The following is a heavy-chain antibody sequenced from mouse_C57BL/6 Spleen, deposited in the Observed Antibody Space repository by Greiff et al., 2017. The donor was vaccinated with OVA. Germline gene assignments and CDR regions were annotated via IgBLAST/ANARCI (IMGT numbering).Heavy chain of an antibody. V-gene: IGHV1-82*01. Sequence: VKLQESGPELVKPGASVKISCKASGYAFSSSWMNWVKQRPGKGLEWIGRIYPGDGDTNYNGKFKGKATLTADKSSSTAYMQLSSLTSEDSAVYFCARDYYGSSYLSWYFDVWGTGTTVTVSS. CDR3: ARDYYGSSYLSWYFDV. CDR2: IYPGDGDT. CDR1: GYAFSSSW. D-gene: IGHD1-1*01. J-gene: IGHJ1*03.